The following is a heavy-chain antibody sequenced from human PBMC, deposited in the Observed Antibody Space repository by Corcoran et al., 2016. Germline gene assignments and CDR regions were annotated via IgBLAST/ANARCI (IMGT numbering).Heavy chain of an antibody. J-gene: IGHJ4*02. V-gene: IGHV3-33*03. CDR3: ARNMGIPGRFDY. D-gene: IGHD1-26*01. CDR1: GFTLSRHG. CDR2: IWYDGRKT. Sequence: QVQLVESGGGVVQPGGSLRLACAASGFTLSRHGMHWVRQAPGKSLEWVAIIWYDGRKTDYADSVKGRFTISRDTSKNTLYLQTTNLRAEDTAVYYCARNMGIPGRFDYWGQGTLVTVSS.